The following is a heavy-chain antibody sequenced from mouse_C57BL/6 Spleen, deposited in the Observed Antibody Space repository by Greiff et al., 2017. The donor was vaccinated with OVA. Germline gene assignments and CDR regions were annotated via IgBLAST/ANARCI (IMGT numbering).Heavy chain of an antibody. D-gene: IGHD2-1*01. V-gene: IGHV1-52*01. Sequence: QVQLQQPGAELVRPGSSVKLSCKASGYTFTSYWMHWVKQRPIQGLEWIGNIDPSDSETHYNQKFKDKATLTVDKSSSTAYMQLSSLTSEDSAVYYCARGASHYGNYVWYFDVWGTGTTVTVSS. CDR1: GYTFTSYW. CDR2: IDPSDSET. J-gene: IGHJ1*03. CDR3: ARGASHYGNYVWYFDV.